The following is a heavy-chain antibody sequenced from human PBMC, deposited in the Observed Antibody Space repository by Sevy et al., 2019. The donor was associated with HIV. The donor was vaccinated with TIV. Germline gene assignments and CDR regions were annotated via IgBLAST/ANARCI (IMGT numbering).Heavy chain of an antibody. CDR1: GFTFSSYW. J-gene: IGHJ4*02. D-gene: IGHD6-19*01. CDR2: INSDGSST. CDR3: ARGYSSGLDY. V-gene: IGHV3-74*01. Sequence: GGSLRLSCAASGFTFSSYWMHWVRQAPGKGLVGVSRINSDGSSTSYADSVKGRFTISRDNAKNTLYLQMNSLRAEDTAVYYCARGYSSGLDYWGQGTLVTVSS.